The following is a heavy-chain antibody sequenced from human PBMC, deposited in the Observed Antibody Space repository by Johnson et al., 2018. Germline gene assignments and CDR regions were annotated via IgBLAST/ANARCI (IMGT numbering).Heavy chain of an antibody. CDR2: ISYDGSKK. CDR1: GFTFSSYG. D-gene: IGHD3-22*01. Sequence: VQLVESGGGVVQPGRSLRLSCAASGFTFSSYGMHWVRQAPGKGLEWVAVISYDGSKKYYADSGKGRFTISRDNSKNTVNPQRNSLRAEDTAVDYCAKDRAYYYDSSGYYNAEYFQHWGQGTLVTVSS. CDR3: AKDRAYYYDSSGYYNAEYFQH. V-gene: IGHV3-30*18. J-gene: IGHJ1*01.